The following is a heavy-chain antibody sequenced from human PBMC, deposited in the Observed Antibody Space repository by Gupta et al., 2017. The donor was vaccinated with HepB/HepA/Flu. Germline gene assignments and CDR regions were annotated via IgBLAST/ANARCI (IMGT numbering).Heavy chain of an antibody. CDR2: ITSSTNTL. Sequence: EVQLVESGGGLVQPGGSLRLSCAASGFTFSSYRKNWVRQAPGKGLEVVFHITSSTNTLNYADSVKGRFTISRENAKNLLYLQMNRLRDEEXAXYYCATXSSEKQLGYYFDYWGQGTLVTVSS. V-gene: IGHV3-48*02. J-gene: IGHJ4*02. D-gene: IGHD6-13*01. CDR1: GFTFSSYR. CDR3: ATXSSEKQLGYYFDY.